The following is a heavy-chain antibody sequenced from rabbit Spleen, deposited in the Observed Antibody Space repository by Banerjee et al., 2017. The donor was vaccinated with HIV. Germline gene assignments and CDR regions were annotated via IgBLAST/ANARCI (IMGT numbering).Heavy chain of an antibody. Sequence: QSLQESGGGLFQPGGSLALTCKASGFDLSSYWMCWVRQAPGKGLQWIACINAYTAKPVYATWAKGRFTISRTSSTTVTLQMTSLTAADTATYFCARDLVGVIGWNFNLWGPGTLVTVS. V-gene: IGHV1S40*01. J-gene: IGHJ4*01. D-gene: IGHD1-1*01. CDR3: ARDLVGVIGWNFNL. CDR1: GFDLSSYW. CDR2: INAYTAKP.